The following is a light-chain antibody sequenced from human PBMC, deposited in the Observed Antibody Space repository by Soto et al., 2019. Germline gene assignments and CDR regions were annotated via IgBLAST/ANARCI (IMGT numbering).Light chain of an antibody. CDR1: QSVSSSY. CDR2: GAS. J-gene: IGKJ2*01. CDR3: HLYGSSPPRT. Sequence: EIVLTQSPGTLSLSPGERATLSCRASQSVSSSYLAWYQQTPGQAPRLLIHGASSRATGIPDRFSGSGSGTDFTLTISRLEPEDFAVYYCHLYGSSPPRTFGQGTELEI. V-gene: IGKV3-20*01.